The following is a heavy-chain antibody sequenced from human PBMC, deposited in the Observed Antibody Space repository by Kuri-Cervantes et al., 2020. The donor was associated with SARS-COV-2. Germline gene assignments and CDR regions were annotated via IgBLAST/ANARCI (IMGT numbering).Heavy chain of an antibody. CDR3: ARDIAAADNYYYYYYMDV. Sequence: ASVKVSCKASADTFTSYGISWVRQAPGQGLGWMGWISAYNGNTNYAQKLQGRVSMATDTSTSTAYMELRSLRSDDTAVYYCARDIAAADNYYYYYYMDVWGKGTTVTVSS. CDR1: ADTFTSYG. CDR2: ISAYNGNT. D-gene: IGHD6-13*01. V-gene: IGHV1-18*01. J-gene: IGHJ6*03.